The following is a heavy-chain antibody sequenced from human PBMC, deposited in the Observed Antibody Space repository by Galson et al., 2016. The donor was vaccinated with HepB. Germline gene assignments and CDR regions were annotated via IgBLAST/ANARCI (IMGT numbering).Heavy chain of an antibody. V-gene: IGHV3-48*02. CDR1: GFTFSSHG. CDR2: IKSSSSNE. Sequence: SLRLSCAASGFTFSSHGMNWIRQAPGKGLEWVSQIKSSSSNEYYADSVKGRFTISRDNAKNSVYLQMNSLRDEDTAVYYCARGYASGNFYQWGQGTLVTVSS. CDR3: ARGYASGNFYQ. J-gene: IGHJ4*02. D-gene: IGHD3-10*01.